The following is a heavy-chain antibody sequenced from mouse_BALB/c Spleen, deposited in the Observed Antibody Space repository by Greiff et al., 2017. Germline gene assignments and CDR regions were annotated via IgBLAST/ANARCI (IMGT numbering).Heavy chain of an antibody. V-gene: IGHV5-6*01. J-gene: IGHJ3*01. CDR1: GFTFSSYG. CDR3: ARHETWFAY. CDR2: ISSGGSYT. Sequence: ESGGDLVKPGGSLKLSCAASGFTFSSYGMSWVRQTPDKRLEWVATISSGGSYTYYPDSVKGRFTISRDNAKNTLYLQMSSLKSEDTAMYYCARHETWFAYWGQGTLVTVSA.